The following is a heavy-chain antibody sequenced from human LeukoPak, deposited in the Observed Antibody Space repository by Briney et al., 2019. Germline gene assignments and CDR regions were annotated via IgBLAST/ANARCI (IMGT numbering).Heavy chain of an antibody. D-gene: IGHD6-6*01. Sequence: PGESLKISCKGSGYSFTSYWISWVRQMPGKGLEWMGRIDPSDSYTSYSPSFQGHVIISADKSISTAYLQWSSLKASDTAMYYCARGGHEYSSSSPFDYWGQGTLVTVSS. CDR2: IDPSDSYT. V-gene: IGHV5-10-1*01. CDR1: GYSFTSYW. J-gene: IGHJ4*02. CDR3: ARGGHEYSSSSPFDY.